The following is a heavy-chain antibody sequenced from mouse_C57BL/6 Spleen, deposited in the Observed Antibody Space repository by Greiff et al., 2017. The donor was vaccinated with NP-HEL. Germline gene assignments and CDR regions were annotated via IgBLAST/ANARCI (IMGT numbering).Heavy chain of an antibody. CDR3: ARQEDYYGSSYGAMDY. D-gene: IGHD1-1*01. Sequence: EVHLVESGGGLVQPGGSLKLSCAASGFTFSDYYMYWVRQTPEKRLEWVAYISNGGGSTYYPDTVKGRFTISRDNAKNTLYLQMSRLKSEDTAMYYCARQEDYYGSSYGAMDYWGQGTSVTVSS. CDR2: ISNGGGST. J-gene: IGHJ4*01. CDR1: GFTFSDYY. V-gene: IGHV5-12*01.